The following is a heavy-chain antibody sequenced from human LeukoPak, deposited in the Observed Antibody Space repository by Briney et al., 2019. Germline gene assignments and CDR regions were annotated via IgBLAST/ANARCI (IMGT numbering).Heavy chain of an antibody. D-gene: IGHD1-26*01. CDR3: ARGRGGSYDS. Sequence: GGSLRLSCAASGFILSDYAIHWVRQGPGKGLEYVAAISSNGAKTFHAEPVKGRFTISRDNSDNTVDLQMDSLRVEDMGVYYCARGRGGSYDSWGQGILVTVSS. J-gene: IGHJ4*02. CDR1: GFILSDYA. CDR2: ISSNGAKT. V-gene: IGHV3-64*02.